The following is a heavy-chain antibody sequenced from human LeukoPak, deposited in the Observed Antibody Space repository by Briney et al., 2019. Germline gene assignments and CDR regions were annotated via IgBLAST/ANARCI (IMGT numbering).Heavy chain of an antibody. CDR1: GYTFTSYG. V-gene: IGHV1-3*03. J-gene: IGHJ4*02. CDR2: INGGNGDT. Sequence: ASVKVSCKASGYTFTSYGISWVRQAPGQSLEWMGGINGGNGDTKYSQEFQGRVTISRDTSANTAYMELSNLRSEDMGVYYCTLYNFWGQGTLVTVSS. D-gene: IGHD3/OR15-3a*01. CDR3: TLYNF.